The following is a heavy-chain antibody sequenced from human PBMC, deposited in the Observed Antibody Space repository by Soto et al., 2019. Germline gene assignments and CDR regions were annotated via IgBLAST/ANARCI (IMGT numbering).Heavy chain of an antibody. Sequence: QVQLQESGPGLVKPSQTLSLTCTVSGDSMTSGDKYWSWIRQSPGAGLEWIGYIYHRGHTYYSPSLRRRVTIAVDTSRNQFSLELTSVTAADTAIYYCARVIWSGYGRRAFDFWGQGTMVTVSS. CDR3: ARVIWSGYGRRAFDF. CDR1: GDSMTSGDKY. CDR2: IYHRGHT. V-gene: IGHV4-30-4*01. D-gene: IGHD3-3*01. J-gene: IGHJ3*01.